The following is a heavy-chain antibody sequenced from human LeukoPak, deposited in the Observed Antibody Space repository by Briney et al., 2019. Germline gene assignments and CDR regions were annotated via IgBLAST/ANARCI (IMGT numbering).Heavy chain of an antibody. V-gene: IGHV3-33*01. D-gene: IGHD4-17*01. J-gene: IGHJ4*02. Sequence: GGSLRLSCAASGFTFSSYGMPWVRQAPGKGLEWVAVIWYDGSNKYYADSVKGRFTISRDNSKNTLYLQMNSLRAEDTAVYYCARGTTTTGYYFDYWGQGTLVTVSS. CDR1: GFTFSSYG. CDR2: IWYDGSNK. CDR3: ARGTTTTGYYFDY.